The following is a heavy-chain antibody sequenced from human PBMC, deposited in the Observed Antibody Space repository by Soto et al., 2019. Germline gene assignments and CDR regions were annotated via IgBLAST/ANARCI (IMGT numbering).Heavy chain of an antibody. V-gene: IGHV6-1*01. J-gene: IGHJ4*02. CDR3: AREELFYDFWSGDNPGRPYFDY. D-gene: IGHD3-3*01. CDR1: GDSISSYSAA. Sequence: SQSLSLTRAISGDSISSYSAAWNWSRLSPSRGLEWVRSTYSRSKCYNDYAVYVKSRITINPDTSKNQFSLQLNSVTPEDTTVYYCAREELFYDFWSGDNPGRPYFDYWGQGTLVTVSS. CDR2: TYSRSKCYN.